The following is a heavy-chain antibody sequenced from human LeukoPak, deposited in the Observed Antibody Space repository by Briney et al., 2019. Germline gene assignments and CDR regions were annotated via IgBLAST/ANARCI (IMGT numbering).Heavy chain of an antibody. J-gene: IGHJ4*02. Sequence: GASVKVSCKASGYTFTSYGISWVRQAPGQGLEWMGWNSAYNGNTNYAQKLQGRVTMTTDTSTSTAYMELRSLRSDDTAVYYCAGDLVGGYYGSGSYYPIDYWGQGTLVTVSS. CDR2: NSAYNGNT. CDR3: AGDLVGGYYGSGSYYPIDY. V-gene: IGHV1-18*01. CDR1: GYTFTSYG. D-gene: IGHD3-10*01.